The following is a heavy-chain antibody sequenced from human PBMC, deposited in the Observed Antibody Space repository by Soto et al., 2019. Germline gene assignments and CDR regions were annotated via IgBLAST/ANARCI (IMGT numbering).Heavy chain of an antibody. V-gene: IGHV1-3*01. D-gene: IGHD2-15*01. Sequence: ASVKVSGKASGDTLTSYGMHWVRQAPGQRLEWMGWINAGNGNTKYSQKFQGRVTITRDTSASTAYMELSSLRSEDTAVYYCAREAEHYYYSAMDVWAQGTTVPVS. CDR1: GDTLTSYG. CDR3: AREAEHYYYSAMDV. CDR2: INAGNGNT. J-gene: IGHJ6*02.